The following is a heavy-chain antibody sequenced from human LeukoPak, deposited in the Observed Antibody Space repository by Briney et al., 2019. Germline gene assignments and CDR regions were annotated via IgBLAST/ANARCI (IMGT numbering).Heavy chain of an antibody. CDR2: ISYDGSNK. Sequence: GGSLRLSCAVSGFTFSAYAMHWVRRAPGKGLEWVAVISYDGSNKYYADSVKGRFTISGDKSKDTLFLRMSSLRPEDTAVYYCARGPGPIAGAKNPFDIWGQGTMVTVSS. CDR1: GFTFSAYA. CDR3: ARGPGPIAGAKNPFDI. J-gene: IGHJ3*02. V-gene: IGHV3-30*15. D-gene: IGHD1-26*01.